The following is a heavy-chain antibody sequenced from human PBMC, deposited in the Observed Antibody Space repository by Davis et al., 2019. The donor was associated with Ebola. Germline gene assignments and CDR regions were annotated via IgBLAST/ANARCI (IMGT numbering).Heavy chain of an antibody. Sequence: GESLKISCAASGFTFSSYSMNWVRQAPGKGLEWVSSISSSSSYIYYADSVKGRFTISRDNAKNSLYLQMNSLRAEDTAVYYCARDLGSYYDSSGYYYSTVDYWGQGTLVTVSS. CDR2: ISSSSSYI. D-gene: IGHD3-22*01. CDR3: ARDLGSYYDSSGYYYSTVDY. CDR1: GFTFSSYS. J-gene: IGHJ4*02. V-gene: IGHV3-21*01.